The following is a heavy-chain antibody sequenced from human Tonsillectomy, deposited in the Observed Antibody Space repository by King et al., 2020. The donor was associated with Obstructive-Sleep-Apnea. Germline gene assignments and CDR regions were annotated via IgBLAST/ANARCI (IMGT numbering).Heavy chain of an antibody. CDR1: GGSISSGDYY. J-gene: IGHJ5*02. V-gene: IGHV4-30-4*01. Sequence: QLQESGPGLVKPSQTLSLTCTVSGGSISSGDYYWSWIRQPPGKGLEWIGYIDYSGSTYYNPSCKSRGTISVDTSKNQFSLKLSSLTAADTAVYYCARFGEVAVAGTPRNWFDPWGQGTLVTVSS. CDR3: ARFGEVAVAGTPRNWFDP. D-gene: IGHD6-19*01. CDR2: IDYSGST.